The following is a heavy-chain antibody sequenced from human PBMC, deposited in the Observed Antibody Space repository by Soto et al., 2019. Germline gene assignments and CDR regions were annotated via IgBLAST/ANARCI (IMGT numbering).Heavy chain of an antibody. CDR3: ARDSSSSIYYFDY. V-gene: IGHV3-33*01. CDR2: IWYDGSNK. D-gene: IGHD6-6*01. Sequence: QEQLVESGGGVVQPGRSLRLSCAASGFTFSSYGMHWVRQAPGKGLEWVAVIWYDGSNKYYADSVKGRFTISRDNSKNTLYLQMNSLRAEDTAVYYCARDSSSSIYYFDYWGQGTLVTVSS. CDR1: GFTFSSYG. J-gene: IGHJ4*02.